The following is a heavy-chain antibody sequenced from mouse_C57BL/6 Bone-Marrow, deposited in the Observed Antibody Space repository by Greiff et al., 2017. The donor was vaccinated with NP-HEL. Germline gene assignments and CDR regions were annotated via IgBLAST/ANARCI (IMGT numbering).Heavy chain of an antibody. CDR1: GFNIKDDY. V-gene: IGHV14-4*01. J-gene: IGHJ1*03. CDR3: TPYWYFDV. CDR2: IDPENGDT. Sequence: QLQQSGAELVRPGASVKLSCTASGFNIKDDYMHWVKQRPEQGLEWIGWIDPENGDTEYASKFQGKATITADTSSNTAYLQLSSLTSEDTAVYYCTPYWYFDVWGTGTTVTVSS.